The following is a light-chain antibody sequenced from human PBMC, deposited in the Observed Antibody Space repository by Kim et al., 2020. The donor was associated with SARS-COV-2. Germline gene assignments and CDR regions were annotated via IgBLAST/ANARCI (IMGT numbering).Light chain of an antibody. CDR2: YDS. Sequence: PGKTARITCVGTSIGSNSVHWYQQKPGQAPVLVISYDSVRPSGIPERFSGSNSGNTATVTISRVEAGDEADYYCQVWVSSDDHRVVFGGGTQLTVL. CDR3: QVWVSSDDHRVV. CDR1: SIGSNS. J-gene: IGLJ2*01. V-gene: IGLV3-21*04.